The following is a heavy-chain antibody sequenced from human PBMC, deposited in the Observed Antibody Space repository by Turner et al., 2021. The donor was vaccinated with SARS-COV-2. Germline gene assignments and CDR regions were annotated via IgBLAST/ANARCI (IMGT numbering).Heavy chain of an antibody. D-gene: IGHD3-10*01. V-gene: IGHV1-46*03. J-gene: IGHJ4*02. CDR2: INPSGGGT. Sequence: QVHLVQSGAEVKKPGASVKVSCKASGYIFINYYIHWVRQAPGQGLEWVGIINPSGGGTRYAQKFRGRVTMTRDTSTSTVSMELSSLRSEDTAVYYCARGELWSFSSYDNWGQGTLVTVSS. CDR1: GYIFINYY. CDR3: ARGELWSFSSYDN.